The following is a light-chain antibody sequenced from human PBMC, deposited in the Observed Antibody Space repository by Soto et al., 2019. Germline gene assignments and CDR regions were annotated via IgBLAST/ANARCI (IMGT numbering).Light chain of an antibody. CDR2: DAS. CDR1: QSVSSN. Sequence: EIVMTQSPATLSVSPGERATLSCRASQSVSSNLAWYQQKPGQAPRLLIYDASTRATGIPARFSGSGSGTEFTLTISSLQSEDFAVYYCQHYNNCPPYTFGQGTKLEIK. J-gene: IGKJ2*01. V-gene: IGKV3-15*01. CDR3: QHYNNCPPYT.